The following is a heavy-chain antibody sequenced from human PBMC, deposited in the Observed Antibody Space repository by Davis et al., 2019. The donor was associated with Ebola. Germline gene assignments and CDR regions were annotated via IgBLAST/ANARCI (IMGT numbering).Heavy chain of an antibody. J-gene: IGHJ6*02. CDR2: IRNDATTK. CDR3: ARDLMVLSGGGGMDV. D-gene: IGHD4/OR15-4a*01. Sequence: GESLKISCVASGFTFNSFGMHWVRQAPGKGLEWVGFIRNDATTKHYADSVKGRFTISRDNSENTLNLQMNSLRVEDTAVYYCARDLMVLSGGGGMDVWGQGTTVTVSS. CDR1: GFTFNSFG. V-gene: IGHV3-30*02.